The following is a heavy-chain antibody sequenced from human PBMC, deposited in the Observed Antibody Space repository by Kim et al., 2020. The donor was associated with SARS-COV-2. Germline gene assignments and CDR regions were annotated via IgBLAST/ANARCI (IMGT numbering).Heavy chain of an antibody. D-gene: IGHD3-10*01. CDR2: ISAYNGNT. CDR3: ARDRGIEYYYYYYGMDV. J-gene: IGHJ6*02. CDR1: GYTFTSYG. V-gene: IGHV1-18*01. Sequence: ASVKVSCKASGYTFTSYGISWVRQAPGQGLEWMGWISAYNGNTNYAQKLQGRVTMTTDTSTSTAYMELRSLRSDDTAVYYCARDRGIEYYYYYYGMDVWGQGTTVTVSS.